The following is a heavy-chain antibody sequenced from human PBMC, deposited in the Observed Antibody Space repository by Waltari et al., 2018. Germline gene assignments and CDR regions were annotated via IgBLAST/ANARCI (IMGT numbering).Heavy chain of an antibody. CDR1: GGSISSSSYY. J-gene: IGHJ6*02. D-gene: IGHD5-12*01. V-gene: IGHV4-39*01. CDR2: IYYSGST. CDR3: ARQDPRPSGYSGYDCYYYYGMDV. Sequence: QLQLQESGPGLVKPSETLSLTCTVSGGSISSSSYYWGWIRQPPGKGLEWIGSIYYSGSTYYNPSLKSRVTISVDTSKNQFSLKLSSVTAADTAVYYCARQDPRPSGYSGYDCYYYYGMDVWGQGTTVTVSS.